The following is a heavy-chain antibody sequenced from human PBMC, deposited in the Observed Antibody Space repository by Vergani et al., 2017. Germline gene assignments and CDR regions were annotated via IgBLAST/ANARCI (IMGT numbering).Heavy chain of an antibody. CDR3: AKGGGYCSGGSCSHLNWFDP. CDR2: ISGSGGST. CDR1: GFTFSSYA. Sequence: EVQLLESGGGLVQPAGSLRLSCAASGFTFSSYAMSWVRQAPGKGLEWVSAISGSGGSTYYADSVKGRFTISRDNSKNTLYLQMNSLRAEDTAVYYCAKGGGYCSGGSCSHLNWFDPWGQGTLVTVSS. V-gene: IGHV3-23*01. D-gene: IGHD2-15*01. J-gene: IGHJ5*02.